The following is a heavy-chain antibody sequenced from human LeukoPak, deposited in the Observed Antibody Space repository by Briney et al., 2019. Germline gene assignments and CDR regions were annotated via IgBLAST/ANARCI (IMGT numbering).Heavy chain of an antibody. CDR1: GFTFSSYA. J-gene: IGHJ4*02. D-gene: IGHD2-2*01. CDR2: ISGSGGST. V-gene: IGHV3-23*01. CDR3: AKIQSRLYCSSTSCHLGYFDY. Sequence: GGSLTLSCAASGFTFSSYAMSWVSHAPGKGLEWVSAISGSGGSTYYADSVKGRFTISRDNSKNTLYLQMNSLRAEDTAVYYCAKIQSRLYCSSTSCHLGYFDYWGQGTLVTVSS.